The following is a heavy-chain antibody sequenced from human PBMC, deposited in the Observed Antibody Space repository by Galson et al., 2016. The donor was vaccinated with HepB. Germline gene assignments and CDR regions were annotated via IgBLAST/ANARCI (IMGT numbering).Heavy chain of an antibody. Sequence: ETLSLTCTVSGGSISSSSYYWGWIRQPPGKGLEWIGSIYYSGSTYYNPSLKSRVTISGDTSKNQFSLKLSFVTAADTAVYYCARHLKIQLWLRGNWFDPWGQGTLVTVSS. D-gene: IGHD5-18*01. CDR2: IYYSGST. V-gene: IGHV4-39*01. CDR1: GGSISSSSYY. CDR3: ARHLKIQLWLRGNWFDP. J-gene: IGHJ5*02.